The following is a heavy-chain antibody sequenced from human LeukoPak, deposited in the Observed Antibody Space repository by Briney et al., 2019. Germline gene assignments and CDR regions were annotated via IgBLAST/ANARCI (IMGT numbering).Heavy chain of an antibody. D-gene: IGHD3-16*02. CDR1: GYTFTNYG. CDR2: INTYNGDT. V-gene: IGHV1-18*01. Sequence: ASVKVSCKASGYTFTNYGISWVRQAPGQGLEWMGWINTYNGDTIYAQKLQGRVTMTTDTSTRTGYMELRSLTSDDTAIYYCARENVITFGGVIVIPAVGYWGQGSLVTVSS. CDR3: ARENVITFGGVIVIPAVGY. J-gene: IGHJ4*02.